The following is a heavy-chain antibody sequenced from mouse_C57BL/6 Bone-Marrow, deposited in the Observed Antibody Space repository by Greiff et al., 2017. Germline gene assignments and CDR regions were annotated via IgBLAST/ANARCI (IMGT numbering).Heavy chain of an antibody. CDR2: IDLEDGET. V-gene: IGHV14-2*01. CDR1: GFNIKDYY. J-gene: IGHJ2*01. CDR3: ARRGNYYFDY. D-gene: IGHD2-1*01. Sequence: VQLQQSGAELVKPGASVKFSCTASGFNIKDYYMHWVKQRTEQGLEWIGRIDLEDGETKYAPKFPGKATITADTSTNTAYLQLSSLTAEDTAVYYCARRGNYYFDYWGQGTTLTVSS.